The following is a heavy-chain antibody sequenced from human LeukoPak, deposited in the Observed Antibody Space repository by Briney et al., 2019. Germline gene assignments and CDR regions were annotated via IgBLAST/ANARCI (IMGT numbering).Heavy chain of an antibody. J-gene: IGHJ4*02. Sequence: GGSLSLSCASTGFTFGNYAMSWVSQAPGKGLEWVSGMSGSDGTMDLADSVKGRFTISRDNSKNTLYLQMNSLRAEDTAVYYCARTASSGYVYFDYWGQGDLVTVSS. D-gene: IGHD3-22*01. CDR3: ARTASSGYVYFDY. CDR2: MSGSDGTM. CDR1: GFTFGNYA. V-gene: IGHV3-23*01.